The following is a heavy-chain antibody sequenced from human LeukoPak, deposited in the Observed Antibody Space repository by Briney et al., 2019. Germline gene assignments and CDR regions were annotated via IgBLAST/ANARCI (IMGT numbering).Heavy chain of an antibody. D-gene: IGHD6-19*01. CDR3: ARGYSSGLVYD. V-gene: IGHV4-59*01. CDR2: IYYSGTT. Sequence: SETLSLTCTVSGGSISSYYWSWIRQPPGKGLEWIGYIYYSGTTTYNPSLKSRVTISEDTSKNQFSLNLSSVTAADTAVYYCARGYSSGLVYDWGQGTLVTVSS. J-gene: IGHJ4*02. CDR1: GGSISSYY.